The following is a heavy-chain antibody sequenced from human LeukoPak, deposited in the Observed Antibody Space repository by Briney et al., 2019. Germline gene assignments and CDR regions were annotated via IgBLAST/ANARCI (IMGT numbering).Heavy chain of an antibody. CDR2: TGANGGDT. D-gene: IGHD6-13*01. Sequence: GGSLRLSCAASGFTFSSYAMNWVRQAPGKGLEWVSATGANGGDTYYADSVKGRFTISRDNSKNMLYLQMNSLRAEDTAVYYCARGVAAALGSFDYWGQGTLVTVSS. J-gene: IGHJ4*02. V-gene: IGHV3-23*01. CDR1: GFTFSSYA. CDR3: ARGVAAALGSFDY.